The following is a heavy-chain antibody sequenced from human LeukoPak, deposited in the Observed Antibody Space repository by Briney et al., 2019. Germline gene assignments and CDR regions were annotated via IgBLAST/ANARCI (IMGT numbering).Heavy chain of an antibody. Sequence: GGTLRLSCAASGFTFSSYGMHWVRQAPGKGLEWVAFIRYDGSNKYYADSVKGRFTISRDNSKNTLYLQMNSLRAEDTAVYYCAKDLGYYGSGSYYNQWLFDYWGQGTLVTVSS. D-gene: IGHD3-10*01. CDR2: IRYDGSNK. CDR1: GFTFSSYG. V-gene: IGHV3-30*02. J-gene: IGHJ4*02. CDR3: AKDLGYYGSGSYYNQWLFDY.